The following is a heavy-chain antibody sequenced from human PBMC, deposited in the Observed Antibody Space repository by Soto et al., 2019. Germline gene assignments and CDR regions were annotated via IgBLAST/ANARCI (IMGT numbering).Heavy chain of an antibody. V-gene: IGHV1-18*01. J-gene: IGHJ6*02. CDR1: GYTFTSYG. D-gene: IGHD2-2*01. CDR3: ARTPGDIVVVPAATTYYYYGMDV. CDR2: ISAYNGNT. Sequence: QVQLVQSGAEVKKPGASVKVSCKASGYTFTSYGISWVRQAPGQGLEWMGWISAYNGNTNYAQKLQGRVTMTTDTSTSTVYMELRSLRSDDTAVYYCARTPGDIVVVPAATTYYYYGMDVWGQGTTVTVSS.